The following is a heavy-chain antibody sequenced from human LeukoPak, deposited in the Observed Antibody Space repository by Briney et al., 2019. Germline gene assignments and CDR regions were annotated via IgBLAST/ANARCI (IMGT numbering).Heavy chain of an antibody. CDR2: IYTSGST. CDR1: GGSISSGSYY. Sequence: PSETLSLTCTVSGGSISSGSYYWNWIRQPAGKGLEWIGRIYTSGSTNYNPSLKSRVTISVDTSKNQFSLKLNSVIAADTAVYYCAREGLNMVRGVIPKEAWGWFDPWGQGTLVTVSS. J-gene: IGHJ5*02. CDR3: AREGLNMVRGVIPKEAWGWFDP. V-gene: IGHV4-61*02. D-gene: IGHD3-10*01.